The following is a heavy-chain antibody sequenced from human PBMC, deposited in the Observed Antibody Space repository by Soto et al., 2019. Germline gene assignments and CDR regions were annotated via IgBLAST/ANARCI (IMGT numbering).Heavy chain of an antibody. CDR3: ATYSSGWLFSAY. V-gene: IGHV3-15*05. CDR1: GFTFTNAW. D-gene: IGHD6-19*01. Sequence: EVQLVESGGGLVKPGGSLRLSCAASGFTFTNAWMSWVRQAPGKGLEWVGRIKAKTDGATTDYAAPVKGRFAISRDDSKNTLYLQMNSLKTEDTAVYYCATYSSGWLFSAYWGQGALVTVSS. CDR2: IKAKTDGATT. J-gene: IGHJ4*02.